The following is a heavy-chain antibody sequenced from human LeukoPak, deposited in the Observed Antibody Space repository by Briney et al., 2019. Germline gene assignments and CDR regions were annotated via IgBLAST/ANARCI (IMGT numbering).Heavy chain of an antibody. D-gene: IGHD3-10*01. Sequence: PGGSLRLSCAASGFTFSSYSMNWVRQAPGKGLEWVSYISSSSSTIYYADSVKGRFTISRDNAKNSLYLQMNSLRAEDTAVYYCASASYGSGFFGPVEPYGMDVWGQGTTVTVSS. CDR3: ASASYGSGFFGPVEPYGMDV. V-gene: IGHV3-48*01. CDR2: ISSSSSTI. CDR1: GFTFSSYS. J-gene: IGHJ6*02.